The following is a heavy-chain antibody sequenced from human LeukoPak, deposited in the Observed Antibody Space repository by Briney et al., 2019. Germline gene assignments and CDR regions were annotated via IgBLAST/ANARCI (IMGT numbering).Heavy chain of an antibody. CDR3: ARDWATIHLLNDVFDI. CDR1: GFTFSSYW. Sequence: GGSLRLSCAASGFTFSSYWMHWVRQAPGKGLVWVSRINSDGSSTSYADSVKGRFTISRDNAKNTLYLQMNSLRAEDTAVYYCARDWATIHLLNDVFDIWGQGTMVTVSS. V-gene: IGHV3-74*01. D-gene: IGHD5-12*01. CDR2: INSDGSST. J-gene: IGHJ3*02.